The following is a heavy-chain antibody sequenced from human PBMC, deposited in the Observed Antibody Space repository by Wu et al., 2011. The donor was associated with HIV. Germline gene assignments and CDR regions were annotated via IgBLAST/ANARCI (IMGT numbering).Heavy chain of an antibody. D-gene: IGHD5-24*01. CDR3: ARPRERWLQFEKGSDAFHI. J-gene: IGHJ3*02. Sequence: QVQLVQSGAEVKKPGASVKVSCKASGYTFTSYDINWVRQATGQGLEWMGWMNPNSGNTGYAQKLQGRVTITRNTSISTAYMELSSLRSEDTAVYYCARPRERWLQFEKGSDAFHIWGQGTMVT. CDR2: MNPNSGNT. CDR1: GYTFTSYD. V-gene: IGHV1-8*03.